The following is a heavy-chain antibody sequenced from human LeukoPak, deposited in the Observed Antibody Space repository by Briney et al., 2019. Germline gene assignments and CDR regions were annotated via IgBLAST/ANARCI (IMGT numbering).Heavy chain of an antibody. CDR1: GYTFTSYA. CDR3: AREYCSGGSCYGNFDY. V-gene: IGHV1-3*03. J-gene: IGHJ4*02. CDR2: INAGNGNT. D-gene: IGHD2-15*01. Sequence: ASVKVSCKASGYTFTSYAMHWVRQAPGQRLEWMGWINAGNGNTKYSQEFQGRVTITRDTSASTAYMELSSLRSEDMAVYYCAREYCSGGSCYGNFDYWGQGTLVTVSS.